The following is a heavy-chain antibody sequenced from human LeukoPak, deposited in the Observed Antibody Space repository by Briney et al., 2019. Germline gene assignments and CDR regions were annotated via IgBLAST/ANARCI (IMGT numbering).Heavy chain of an antibody. CDR3: ARVMIYYYYMDV. J-gene: IGHJ6*03. Sequence: GESLKTSCKGSGYIFTSYWIGWVRQMPGKGLEWMGIIYPGDSEIRYSPSFQGQVTISADKSISTAYLQWSSLRASDTAMYCCARVMIYYYYMDVWGKGTTVTVSS. CDR1: GYIFTSYW. D-gene: IGHD2-21*01. CDR2: IYPGDSEI. V-gene: IGHV5-51*01.